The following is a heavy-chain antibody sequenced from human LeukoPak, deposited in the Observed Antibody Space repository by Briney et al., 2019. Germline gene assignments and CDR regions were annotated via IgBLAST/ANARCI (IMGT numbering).Heavy chain of an antibody. Sequence: SGTLSLTCAVYGGSFSGYYWSWIRQPPGKGLEWIGEIDHSGSTNYNPSLKSRVTISVDTSKSQSSLKLSSVTAADTAVYYCARGQDYVWGSYRSNWFDPWGQGTLVTVSS. V-gene: IGHV4-34*01. CDR1: GGSFSGYY. CDR3: ARGQDYVWGSYRSNWFDP. D-gene: IGHD3-16*02. CDR2: IDHSGST. J-gene: IGHJ5*02.